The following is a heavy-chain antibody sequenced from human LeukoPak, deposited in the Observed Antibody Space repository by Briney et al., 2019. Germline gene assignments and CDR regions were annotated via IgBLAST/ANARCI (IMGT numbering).Heavy chain of an antibody. CDR3: AVYGDYRTRNWFDP. Sequence: ASVKVSCKASGYTFTGYYMHWVRQAPGQGLEWMGWINPNSGGTNYAQKFQGRVTMTRDTSTSTVYMELSSLRSEDTAVYYCAVYGDYRTRNWFDPWGQGTLVTVSS. J-gene: IGHJ5*02. CDR2: INPNSGGT. V-gene: IGHV1-2*02. CDR1: GYTFTGYY. D-gene: IGHD4-17*01.